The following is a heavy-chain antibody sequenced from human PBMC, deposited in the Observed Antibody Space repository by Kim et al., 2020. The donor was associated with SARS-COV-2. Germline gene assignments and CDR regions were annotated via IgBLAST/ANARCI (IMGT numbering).Heavy chain of an antibody. CDR3: ARLVQCSSGWYFLGAFDI. Sequence: NSRVTISVDTSQNQFSLKLSSVTAADTVVYYCARLVQCSSGWYFLGAFDIWGQGTMVTVSS. J-gene: IGHJ3*02. V-gene: IGHV4-59*08. D-gene: IGHD6-19*01.